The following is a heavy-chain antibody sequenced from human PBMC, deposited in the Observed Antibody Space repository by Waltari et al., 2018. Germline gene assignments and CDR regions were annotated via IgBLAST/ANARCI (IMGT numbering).Heavy chain of an antibody. CDR3: ARLSEY. CDR2: INPNGGAT. V-gene: IGHV1-2*02. Sequence: QVALVQSGPVVTKPGDSVKVSCKTFGYIFNDYYIHWVRRAPGQGLEWMGWINPNGGATYYAPKFRDRVTISTDTSIGTVYMHLTSLTSDDTALYFCARLSEYWGQGTLITVSS. CDR1: GYIFNDYY. J-gene: IGHJ1*01.